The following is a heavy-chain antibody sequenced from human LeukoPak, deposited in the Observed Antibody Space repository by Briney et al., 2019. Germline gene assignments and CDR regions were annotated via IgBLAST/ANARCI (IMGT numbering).Heavy chain of an antibody. CDR3: AKEGYYYDSSGYSDY. Sequence: GGSLRLSCAASGFTFSSYSMNWVRQAPGKGLEWVSSISSSSSYIYYADSVKGRFTISRDNAKNSLYLQMNSLRAEDTAVYYCAKEGYYYDSSGYSDYWGQGTLVTVSS. CDR1: GFTFSSYS. CDR2: ISSSSSYI. J-gene: IGHJ4*02. V-gene: IGHV3-21*01. D-gene: IGHD3-22*01.